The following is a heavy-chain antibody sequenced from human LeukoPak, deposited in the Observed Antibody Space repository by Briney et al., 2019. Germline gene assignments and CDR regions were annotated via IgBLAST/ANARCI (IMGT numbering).Heavy chain of an antibody. CDR1: GDSVSSNSAA. Sequence: SQTLSLTCAISGDSVSSNSAAWNWIRQSPSRGLEWLGRTYYRSKWYNDYAVSVKSRITINPDTSKNQFSLKLSSVTAADTAVYYCARTSITMVRGVLYYYYGMDVWGQGTTVTVSS. V-gene: IGHV6-1*01. J-gene: IGHJ6*02. CDR3: ARTSITMVRGVLYYYYGMDV. D-gene: IGHD3-10*01. CDR2: TYYRSKWYN.